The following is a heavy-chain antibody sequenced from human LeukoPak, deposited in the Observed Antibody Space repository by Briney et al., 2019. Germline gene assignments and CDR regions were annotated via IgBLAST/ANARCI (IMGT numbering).Heavy chain of an antibody. V-gene: IGHV4-34*01. Sequence: QASETLSLTCAVYGGSFSGYYWSWIRQPPGKGLKWIGEINHSGSTNYNPSLKSRVTISVDTAKNQFSLKLSSVTAADTAVYCCARGPQISRYFDWLPRLDYWGQGTLVTVSS. CDR1: GGSFSGYY. CDR2: INHSGST. J-gene: IGHJ4*02. D-gene: IGHD3-9*01. CDR3: ARGPQISRYFDWLPRLDY.